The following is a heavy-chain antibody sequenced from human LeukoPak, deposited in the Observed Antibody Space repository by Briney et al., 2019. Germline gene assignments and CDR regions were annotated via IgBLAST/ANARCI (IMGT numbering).Heavy chain of an antibody. V-gene: IGHV3-74*01. D-gene: IGHD4-23*01. CDR1: GFTFSSYW. CDR2: IASDGSST. J-gene: IGHJ4*02. CDR3: ARGRPHGNDY. Sequence: GGSLRLSCAASGFTFSSYWMNWVRQAPGKGLVWVSRIASDGSSTTYADSVKGRFSISRDNAKNTLYLQMNSLRVEDTAVYYCARGRPHGNDYWGQRTLVTVSS.